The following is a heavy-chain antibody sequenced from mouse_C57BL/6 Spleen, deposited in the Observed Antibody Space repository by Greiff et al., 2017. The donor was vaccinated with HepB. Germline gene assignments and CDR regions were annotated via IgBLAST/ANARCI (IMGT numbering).Heavy chain of an antibody. CDR1: GYTFTDYE. Sequence: QVQLKESGAELVRPGASVTLSCKASGYTFTDYEMHWVKQTPVHGLEWIGAIDPETGGTAYNQKFKGKAILTADKSSSTAYMELRSLTSEDSAVYYCTRRWTAQDSWFAYWGQGTLVTVSA. V-gene: IGHV1-15*01. CDR2: IDPETGGT. D-gene: IGHD3-2*02. J-gene: IGHJ3*01. CDR3: TRRWTAQDSWFAY.